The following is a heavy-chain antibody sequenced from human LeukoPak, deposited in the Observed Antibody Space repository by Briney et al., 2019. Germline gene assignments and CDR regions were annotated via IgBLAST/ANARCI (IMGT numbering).Heavy chain of an antibody. J-gene: IGHJ4*02. CDR3: ARDSGRAWWNFDY. D-gene: IGHD2-15*01. CDR1: GFIFNSRT. V-gene: IGHV3-21*01. Sequence: GGSLRLSCSAPGFIFNSRTMTWVRQAPGEGPECVSSISSSGSDIHYADSVRGRFTISRDNAKNSLYLQMNKLRAEDTAVYYCARDSGRAWWNFDYWGRGTLVTVSS. CDR2: ISSSGSDI.